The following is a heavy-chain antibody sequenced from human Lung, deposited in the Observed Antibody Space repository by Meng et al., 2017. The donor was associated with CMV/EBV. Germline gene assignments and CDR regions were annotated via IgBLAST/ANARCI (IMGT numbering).Heavy chain of an antibody. Sequence: QPQLVQSGXEVVQXXXSVKVSCKASGYSFSTFGISWVRQVPGQRLEWVGWSSTRYGQTRYAQNLQGRVILSTDTSTNTAYMTLRDLTFDDTAVYFCARESERFGELYDYWGHGTLVIVSS. V-gene: IGHV1-18*01. D-gene: IGHD3-10*01. CDR2: SSTRYGQT. CDR1: GYSFSTFG. J-gene: IGHJ4*01. CDR3: ARESERFGELYDY.